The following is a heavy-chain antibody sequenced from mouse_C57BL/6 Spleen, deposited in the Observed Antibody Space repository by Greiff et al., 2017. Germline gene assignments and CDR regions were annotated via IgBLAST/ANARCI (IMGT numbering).Heavy chain of an antibody. Sequence: EVMLVESGGGLVQPKGSLKLSCAASGFSFNTYAMNWVRQAPGKGLEWVARIRSKSNNYATYYADSVKDRFTISRDDSESMLYLQMNNLKTEDTAMYYCVRITTVVGADYWGQGTSVTVSS. CDR3: VRITTVVGADY. V-gene: IGHV10-1*01. CDR1: GFSFNTYA. J-gene: IGHJ4*01. CDR2: IRSKSNNYAT. D-gene: IGHD1-1*01.